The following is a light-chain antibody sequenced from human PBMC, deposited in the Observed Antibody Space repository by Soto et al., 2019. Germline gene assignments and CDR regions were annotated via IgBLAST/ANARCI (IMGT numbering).Light chain of an antibody. CDR2: EDN. V-gene: IGLV2-23*01. Sequence: QSVLTQPASVSGSPGQSITISCTGTSSDVGSYNLVSWYHQHPGTAPKLMIYEDNKRASGVSNRFSGSTSGITASLTISVLQAEDEADYYCCSYAGSSTWVFGGGTKVTVL. J-gene: IGLJ3*02. CDR1: SSDVGSYNL. CDR3: CSYAGSSTWV.